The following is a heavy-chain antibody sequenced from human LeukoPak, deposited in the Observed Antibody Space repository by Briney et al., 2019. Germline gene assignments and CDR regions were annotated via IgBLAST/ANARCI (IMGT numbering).Heavy chain of an antibody. CDR3: AKDRSYYDSSGHIAGGAFDI. V-gene: IGHV3-30*02. Sequence: PGGSLRLSCAASGFTFSSYGMHWVRQAPGKGLEWVAFIRYDGSNKYDADSVKGRFTISRDNSKNTLYLQMNSLRAEDTAVYYCAKDRSYYDSSGHIAGGAFDIWGQGTMVTVSS. CDR2: IRYDGSNK. J-gene: IGHJ3*02. CDR1: GFTFSSYG. D-gene: IGHD3-22*01.